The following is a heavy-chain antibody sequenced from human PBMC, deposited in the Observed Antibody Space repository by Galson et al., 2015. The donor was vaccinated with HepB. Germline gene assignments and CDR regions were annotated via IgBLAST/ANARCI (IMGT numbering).Heavy chain of an antibody. V-gene: IGHV3-48*01. J-gene: IGHJ6*03. CDR2: ISSSSSTI. CDR3: AEGSREDYYYMDV. CDR1: GFTFSSYS. Sequence: SLRLSCAASGFTFSSYSMNWVRQAPGKGLEWVSYISSSSSTIYYADSVKGRFTISRDNAKNSLYLQMNSLRAEDTAVYYCAEGSREDYYYMDVWGKGTTVTVSS.